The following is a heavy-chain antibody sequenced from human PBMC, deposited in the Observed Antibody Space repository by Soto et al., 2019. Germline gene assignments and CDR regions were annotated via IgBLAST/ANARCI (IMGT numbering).Heavy chain of an antibody. CDR1: GFTFSSYG. CDR2: ISYDGSNK. Sequence: GGSLRLSCAASGFTFSSYGMHWVRQAPGKGLEWVAVISYDGSNKYYADSVKGRFTISRDNSKNTLYLQMNSLRAEDTAVYYCAKDFAPSTTVTTNFDYWGQGTLSPSPQ. D-gene: IGHD4-17*01. CDR3: AKDFAPSTTVTTNFDY. J-gene: IGHJ4*02. V-gene: IGHV3-30*18.